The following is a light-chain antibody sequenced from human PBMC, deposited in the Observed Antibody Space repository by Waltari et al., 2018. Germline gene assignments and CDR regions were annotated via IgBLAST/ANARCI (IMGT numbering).Light chain of an antibody. Sequence: QTVVTQEPSFSVSPGGTVTLTCGLISGSVSTNFYPTWYQQTPGQAPRTLLYSTNTRSSGVPGRFSGSILGNKAALTITGAQADDESDYYCVLYMGSGISVFGGGTKLTVL. V-gene: IGLV8-61*01. J-gene: IGLJ3*02. CDR2: STN. CDR1: SGSVSTNFY. CDR3: VLYMGSGISV.